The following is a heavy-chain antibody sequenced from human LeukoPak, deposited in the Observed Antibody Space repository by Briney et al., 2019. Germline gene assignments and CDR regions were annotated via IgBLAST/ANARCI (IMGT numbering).Heavy chain of an antibody. CDR2: IYYSGST. J-gene: IGHJ4*02. Sequence: SETLSLTCTVSGGSISSYYWSWIRQPPGKGLEWIGYIYYSGSTNYNPSLKSRVTMSVDTSKNQFSLKLSSVTAADTAVYYCAREHGYFDYWGQGTLVTVSS. V-gene: IGHV4-59*12. CDR1: GGSISSYY. CDR3: AREHGYFDY.